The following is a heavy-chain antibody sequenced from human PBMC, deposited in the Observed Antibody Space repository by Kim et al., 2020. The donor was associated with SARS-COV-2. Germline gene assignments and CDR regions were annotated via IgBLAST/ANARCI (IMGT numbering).Heavy chain of an antibody. V-gene: IGHV3-30*18. J-gene: IGHJ4*02. CDR3: AKDPGLRFLEWSDPPGGPDY. CDR2: ISYDGSNK. D-gene: IGHD3-3*01. Sequence: GGSLRLSCAASGFTFSSYGMHWVRQAPGKGLEWVAVISYDGSNKYYADSVKGRFTISRDNSKNTLYLQMNSLRAEDTAVYYCAKDPGLRFLEWSDPPGGPDYWGQGTLVTVSS. CDR1: GFTFSSYG.